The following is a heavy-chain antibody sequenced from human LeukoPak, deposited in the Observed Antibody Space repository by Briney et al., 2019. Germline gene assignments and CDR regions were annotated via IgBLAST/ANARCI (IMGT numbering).Heavy chain of an antibody. J-gene: IGHJ4*02. V-gene: IGHV3-53*01. D-gene: IGHD3-9*01. CDR1: GFTVSSND. Sequence: GGSLRLSCAASGFTVSSNDMSWVRQAPGKGLEWVSVIYSGGSPYYADSVKGRFTISRDNSKNTLYLQMNSLRAEDTAVYYCARGVHGLRYFDWLPSIIDYWGQGTLVTVSS. CDR2: IYSGGSP. CDR3: ARGVHGLRYFDWLPSIIDY.